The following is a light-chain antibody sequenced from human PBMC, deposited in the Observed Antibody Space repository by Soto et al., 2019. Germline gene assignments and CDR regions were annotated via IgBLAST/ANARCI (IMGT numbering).Light chain of an antibody. V-gene: IGKV3-20*01. CDR3: QQYGSSPT. Sequence: EIVLTQSPGTLSLSPGERATLSFRASQSVSNNYLAWYQQKPGQAPRLLIYGASNRATGIPDRFSGSGSGTDFTLTISRLEPEDFAVYYCQQYGSSPTFGEGTRLEIK. J-gene: IGKJ5*01. CDR1: QSVSNNY. CDR2: GAS.